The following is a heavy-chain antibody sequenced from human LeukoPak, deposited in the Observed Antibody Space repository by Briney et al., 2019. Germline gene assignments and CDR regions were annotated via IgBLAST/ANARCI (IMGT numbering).Heavy chain of an antibody. Sequence: GASVKVSCKASGYTFTSYGISWVRQAPGQGLEWMGWISAYNGNTNYAQKLQGRVTMTRDTSTSTVYMELSSLRSEDTAVYYCAREGYDSSGFDYWGQGTLVTVSS. J-gene: IGHJ4*02. CDR2: ISAYNGNT. V-gene: IGHV1-18*01. D-gene: IGHD3-22*01. CDR3: AREGYDSSGFDY. CDR1: GYTFTSYG.